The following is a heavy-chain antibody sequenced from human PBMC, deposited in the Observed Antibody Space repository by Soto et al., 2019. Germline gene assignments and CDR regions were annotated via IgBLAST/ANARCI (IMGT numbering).Heavy chain of an antibody. CDR3: ATLPLEYSGYDWLYYFDY. CDR1: GYTLTELS. V-gene: IGHV1-24*01. CDR2: FDPEDGET. J-gene: IGHJ4*02. Sequence: QVQLVQSGAEVKKPGASVKVSCKVSGYTLTELSMHWVRQAPGKGLEWMGGFDPEDGETIYAQKCKGRCYMTEDTTKDTAYMELSSLRSEDTAVYYCATLPLEYSGYDWLYYFDYWGQGTLVTVSS. D-gene: IGHD5-12*01.